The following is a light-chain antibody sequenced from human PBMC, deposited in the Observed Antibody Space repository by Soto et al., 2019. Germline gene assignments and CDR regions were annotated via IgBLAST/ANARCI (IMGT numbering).Light chain of an antibody. Sequence: DIQMTQSPSSVSASVGDRVTITCRASQGIDNWLAWYQQKPTKAPKLLIYVASNLQSGVPSRFSGSGSGTEFTLTISSLQPEDFATYVCQQAKSFPYTFGQGTKVEIK. CDR1: QGIDNW. CDR3: QQAKSFPYT. CDR2: VAS. V-gene: IGKV1-12*01. J-gene: IGKJ2*01.